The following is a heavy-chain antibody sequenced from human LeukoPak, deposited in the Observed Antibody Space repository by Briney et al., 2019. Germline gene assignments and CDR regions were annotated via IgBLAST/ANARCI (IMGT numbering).Heavy chain of an antibody. J-gene: IGHJ4*02. D-gene: IGHD3-9*01. CDR1: GGSFSGYY. V-gene: IGHV4-34*01. CDR3: AKTRPSLRYFEG. CDR2: INHSGST. Sequence: SETLSLTCAVYGGSFSGYYWSWIRQPPGKGLGWIGEINHSGSTNYNPSLKSRVTISVDTSKNQFSLKLSSVTAADTAVYYCAKTRPSLRYFEGWGQGTLVTVSS.